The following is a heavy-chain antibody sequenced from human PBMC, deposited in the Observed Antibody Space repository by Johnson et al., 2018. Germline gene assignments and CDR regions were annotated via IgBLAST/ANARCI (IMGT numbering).Heavy chain of an antibody. Sequence: QVQLQESGPGLVKPSETLSLTCVVSGASINSDRYYGAWIRPPPGKGLEWIGRVFYRAHTYYHPSLKGRVTISMATSENHFSLQLPPVTAADTAVYFCAREGRDYYYMDVWGKGTPVTVSS. CDR3: AREGRDYYYMDV. J-gene: IGHJ6*03. V-gene: IGHV4-39*07. CDR1: GASINSDRYY. CDR2: VFYRAHT.